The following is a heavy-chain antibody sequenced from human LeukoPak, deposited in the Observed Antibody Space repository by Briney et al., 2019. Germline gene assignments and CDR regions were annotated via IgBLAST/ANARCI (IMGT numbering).Heavy chain of an antibody. CDR3: AKVHLEGASSLDQ. V-gene: IGHV3-30*18. CDR2: ISYDGSNK. CDR1: GFTFSNYV. Sequence: GGSLRLSCAASGFTFSNYVMHWVRQAPGKRLEWVAAISYDGSNKYYADSVKGRFTISRDNSKNTLYLQMNSMRTEDTAVYYCAKVHLEGASSLDQWGQGTLVTVSS. D-gene: IGHD1-26*01. J-gene: IGHJ4*02.